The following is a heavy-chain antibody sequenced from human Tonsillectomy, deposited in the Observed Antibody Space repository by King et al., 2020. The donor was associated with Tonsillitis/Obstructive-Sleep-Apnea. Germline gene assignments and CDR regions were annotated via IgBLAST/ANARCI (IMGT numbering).Heavy chain of an antibody. D-gene: IGHD1-1*01. CDR1: GFTFSSYA. CDR2: ISGSGGST. Sequence: VQLVESGGGLVQPGGSLRLSCAASGFTFSSYAMSWVRQAPGKGLEWVSAISGSGGSTYYSDSVKGRFTISRDNSKNTLYLQMNSLRAEDTAVYYCAGTSGVLYYYYMDVWGKGTTVTVSS. CDR3: AGTSGVLYYYYMDV. J-gene: IGHJ6*03. V-gene: IGHV3-23*04.